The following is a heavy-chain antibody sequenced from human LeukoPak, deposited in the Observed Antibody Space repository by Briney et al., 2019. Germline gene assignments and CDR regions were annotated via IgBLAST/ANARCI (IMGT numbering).Heavy chain of an antibody. Sequence: GGSLRLSCAASGFTFSSYGMHWVRQAPGKGLEWVAFIRYDGSNKYYADSVKGRFTISRDNSKNTLYLQMNSLRAEDTAVYYCANTPVTTVRGVHYYFDYWGQGTLVTVSS. CDR1: GFTFSSYG. J-gene: IGHJ4*02. CDR2: IRYDGSNK. D-gene: IGHD3-10*01. CDR3: ANTPVTTVRGVHYYFDY. V-gene: IGHV3-30*02.